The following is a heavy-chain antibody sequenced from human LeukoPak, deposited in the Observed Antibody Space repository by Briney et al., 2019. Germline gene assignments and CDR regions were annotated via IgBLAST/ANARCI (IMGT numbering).Heavy chain of an antibody. CDR3: TRDPNMVRGATRFDP. Sequence: GPLRLSCTASGFTFGDYAMSWVRQAPGKGLEWVGFIRSKAYGGTTEYAASVKGRFTISRDDSKSIAYLQMNSLKTEDTAVYYRTRDPNMVRGATRFDPWGQGTLVTVSS. D-gene: IGHD3-10*01. V-gene: IGHV3-49*04. J-gene: IGHJ5*02. CDR2: IRSKAYGGTT. CDR1: GFTFGDYA.